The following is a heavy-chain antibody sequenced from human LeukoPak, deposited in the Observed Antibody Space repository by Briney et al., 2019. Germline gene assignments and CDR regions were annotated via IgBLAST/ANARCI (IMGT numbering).Heavy chain of an antibody. D-gene: IGHD3-3*01. CDR3: AREVTIYDFWSGYYPGWFDS. CDR1: GFTVSSNY. CDR2: IYSGGST. J-gene: IGHJ5*01. Sequence: GSLRLSCAASGFTVSSNYMSWVRQAPGKGLEWVSVIYSGGSTYYADSVKGRFTISRDNSKNTLYLQMNSLRAEDTAVYYCAREVTIYDFWSGYYPGWFDSWGQGTLVTVSS. V-gene: IGHV3-53*01.